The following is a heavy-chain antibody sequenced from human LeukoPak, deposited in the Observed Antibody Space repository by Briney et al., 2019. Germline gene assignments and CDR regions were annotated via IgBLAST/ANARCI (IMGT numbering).Heavy chain of an antibody. D-gene: IGHD4-11*01. V-gene: IGHV4-39*07. J-gene: IGHJ6*03. CDR1: GGSISGSSYY. CDR3: ARASVTYYYYYYMDV. Sequence: SETLSLTCTVSGGSISGSSYYWGWIRQPPGKELEWIGSIYYSGTTYNNPSLKSRVTISVDTSKNQFSLKLSSVTAADTAVYYCARASVTYYYYYYMDVWGKGTTVTVSS. CDR2: IYYSGTT.